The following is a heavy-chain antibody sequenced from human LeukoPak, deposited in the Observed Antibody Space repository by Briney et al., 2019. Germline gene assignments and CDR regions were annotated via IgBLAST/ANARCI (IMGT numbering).Heavy chain of an antibody. D-gene: IGHD3-16*01. CDR3: ARKEGDHAFDF. CDR1: GGSFSGYY. V-gene: IGHV4-34*01. Sequence: SETLSLTCAVYGGSFSGYYWSWIRQPPGKGVEWIGETNHSGSTNYNPSLKSRVTISVDTSKNQFSLKLRSVTAADTAVYFCARKEGDHAFDFWSQGTLVTVSS. J-gene: IGHJ3*01. CDR2: TNHSGST.